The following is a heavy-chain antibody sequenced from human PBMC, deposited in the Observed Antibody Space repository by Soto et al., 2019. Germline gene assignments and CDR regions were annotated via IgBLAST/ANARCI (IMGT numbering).Heavy chain of an antibody. J-gene: IGHJ5*01. CDR2: IAVNADTI. D-gene: IGHD2-21*02. Sequence: EVHLLESGGGLVQPGGSLRLSCAVSGFTFSSYAMTWLRQTPGKGLEWVSSIAVNADTIHYADSVKGRFTISRDNSKSTLFLQMNSLRAEDTAVYHCARLGRSDSWDMWFDSWGQGTRVTVSS. CDR1: GFTFSSYA. V-gene: IGHV3-23*01. CDR3: ARLGRSDSWDMWFDS.